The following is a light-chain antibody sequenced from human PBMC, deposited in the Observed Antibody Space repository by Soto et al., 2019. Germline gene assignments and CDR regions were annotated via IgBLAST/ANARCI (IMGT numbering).Light chain of an antibody. Sequence: IVMTQSPATLSVSPGEIATLSCRASQSVNSNYLAWYQQKRGQAPRLLIYDASNRATGIPARFSGSGSGTDFTLTISSLEPEDAAVYYCQQRSNWPPITFGQGTRLEI. V-gene: IGKV3-11*01. J-gene: IGKJ5*01. CDR2: DAS. CDR3: QQRSNWPPIT. CDR1: QSVNSNY.